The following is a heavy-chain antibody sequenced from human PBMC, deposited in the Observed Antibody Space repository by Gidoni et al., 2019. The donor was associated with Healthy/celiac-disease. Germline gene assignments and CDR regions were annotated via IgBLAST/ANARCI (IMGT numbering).Heavy chain of an antibody. CDR2: IYHSGST. CDR3: ARAVGDYVSNWFDP. Sequence: KPSETLSLTCTVSGYSISSGYYWGWIRQPPGKGLEWIGSIYHSGSTYYNPSLKSRVTISVDTSKNQFSLKLSSVTAADTAVYYCARAVGDYVSNWFDPWGQGTLVTVSS. J-gene: IGHJ5*02. D-gene: IGHD4-17*01. CDR1: GYSISSGYY. V-gene: IGHV4-38-2*02.